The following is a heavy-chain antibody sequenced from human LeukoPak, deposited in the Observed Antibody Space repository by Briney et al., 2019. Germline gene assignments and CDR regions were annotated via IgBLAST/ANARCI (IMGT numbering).Heavy chain of an antibody. J-gene: IGHJ5*02. CDR1: GYTFTSYD. CDR3: ARGRTYYDFWSGYGNWFDP. D-gene: IGHD3-3*01. V-gene: IGHV1-8*03. Sequence: ASVKVSCKASGYTFTSYDINWVRQATGQGLEWMGWMNPNRGNTGYAQKFQGRVTITRNTSISTAYMELSSLRSEDTAVYYCARGRTYYDFWSGYGNWFDPWGQGTLVTVSS. CDR2: MNPNRGNT.